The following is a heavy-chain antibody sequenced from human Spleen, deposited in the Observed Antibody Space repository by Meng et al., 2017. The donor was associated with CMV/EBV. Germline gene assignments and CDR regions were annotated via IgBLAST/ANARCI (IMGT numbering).Heavy chain of an antibody. D-gene: IGHD2-2*01. CDR2: IYYRGTT. CDR3: ASLARFCSGTSCLIFDY. Sequence: VSSTSYFWSWNRQPPGGGLGWIGYIYYRGTTNYNPSLKSRVAVLVDTSENQFSLRLSSVTAADTAAYYCASLARFCSGTSCLIFDYWSQGTLVTVSS. J-gene: IGHJ4*02. CDR1: VSSTSYF. V-gene: IGHV4-61*01.